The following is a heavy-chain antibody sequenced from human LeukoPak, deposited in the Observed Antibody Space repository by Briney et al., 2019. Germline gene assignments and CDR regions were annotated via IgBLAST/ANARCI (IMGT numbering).Heavy chain of an antibody. CDR1: SGFISSGGYS. J-gene: IGHJ4*02. CDR3: ARDRYGDHTYFDY. V-gene: IGHV4-30-2*01. Sequence: PSETLSLTCAVSSGFISSGGYSWSWIRQPPGKGLEWIGYIYHSGSTYYNPSLKSRVTISVDRSKNQFSLKLNSVTAADTAVYYCARDRYGDHTYFDYWGQGTLVTVSS. D-gene: IGHD4-17*01. CDR2: IYHSGST.